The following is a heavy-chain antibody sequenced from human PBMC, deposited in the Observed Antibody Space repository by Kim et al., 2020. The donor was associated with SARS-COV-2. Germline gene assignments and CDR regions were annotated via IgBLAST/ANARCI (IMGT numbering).Heavy chain of an antibody. CDR2: KTDGGTT. CDR3: TTGGVV. V-gene: IGHV3-15*01. Sequence: KTDGGTTDYAAPVKGRFTISRDDSKNTLYLQMNSLKTEDTAVYYCTTGGVVWGQGTTVTVSS. J-gene: IGHJ6*02.